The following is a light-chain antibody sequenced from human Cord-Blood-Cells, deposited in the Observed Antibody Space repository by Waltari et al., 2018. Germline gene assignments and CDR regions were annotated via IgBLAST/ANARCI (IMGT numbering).Light chain of an antibody. Sequence: QSVLTQPPSASGTPGQRVTTSCSGSSPNIGSNYVSWYQQLPGPAPNLLIYRNNQRPSGVPDRFSGSKSGTSASMAISGLRSEDEADYYCAAWDDSLSGWVFGGGTKLTVL. CDR2: RNN. CDR1: SPNIGSNY. J-gene: IGLJ3*02. CDR3: AAWDDSLSGWV. V-gene: IGLV1-47*01.